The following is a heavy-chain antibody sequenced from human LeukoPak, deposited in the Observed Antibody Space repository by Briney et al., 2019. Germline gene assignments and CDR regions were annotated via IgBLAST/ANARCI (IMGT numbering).Heavy chain of an antibody. J-gene: IGHJ6*03. CDR2: IIPIFGTA. V-gene: IGHV1-69*05. D-gene: IGHD2-8*01. CDR3: ARDSTYGPGSYYYYMDX. CDR1: GGTFSSYA. Sequence: SVKVSCKASGGTFSSYAISWVRQAPGQGLEWMGGIIPIFGTANYAQKFQGRVTITTDESTSTAYMELSSLRSEDTAVYYCARDSTYGPGSYYYYMDXXGKGTTVTV.